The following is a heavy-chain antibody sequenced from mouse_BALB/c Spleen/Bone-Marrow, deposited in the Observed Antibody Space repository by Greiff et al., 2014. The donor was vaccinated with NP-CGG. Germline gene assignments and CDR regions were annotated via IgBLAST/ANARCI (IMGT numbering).Heavy chain of an antibody. J-gene: IGHJ4*01. Sequence: VQLKQSGPDLVKPSQSLSLTCTVTGYSITSYYSWHWIRQFPGNKLEWMGYIHYSGVTVYNPSLKSRISITRDTSNNQFFLQLNSVNTEDTATYYCSRFAGTPYTMDYWGQGTSVTVSS. D-gene: IGHD4-1*01. CDR3: SRFAGTPYTMDY. CDR2: IHYSGVT. CDR1: GYSITSYYS. V-gene: IGHV3-1*02.